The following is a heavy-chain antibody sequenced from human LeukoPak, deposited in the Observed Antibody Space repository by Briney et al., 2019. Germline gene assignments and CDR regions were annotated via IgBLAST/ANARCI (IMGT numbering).Heavy chain of an antibody. CDR1: GYTFTSYD. J-gene: IGHJ3*02. D-gene: IGHD4-17*01. CDR2: MNPNSGNT. Sequence: ASVKVSCKASGYTFTSYDINWVRQAAGHGLEWVGWMNPNSGNTDYAPKFQGRVTMTRSTSINTAYMELSSLRSEDTAIYYCARNDYGGHDAFDIWGQGTMVIVSS. CDR3: ARNDYGGHDAFDI. V-gene: IGHV1-8*01.